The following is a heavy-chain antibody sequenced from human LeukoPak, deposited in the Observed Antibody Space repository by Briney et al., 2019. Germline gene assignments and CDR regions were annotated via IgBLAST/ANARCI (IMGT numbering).Heavy chain of an antibody. D-gene: IGHD2-2*01. CDR2: IYSGGST. J-gene: IGHJ4*02. CDR3: ARGLGYCTSTTCLLPFDY. Sequence: GGSLRLSCAAPGFTFSTYYMTWVRQAPGKGRECVSVIYSGGSTYYADSVKGRFTVSTDNSKNTLYLQMNRLRAEDTAMYYCARGLGYCTSTTCLLPFDYWGQGTLVTVSS. CDR1: GFTFSTYY. V-gene: IGHV3-53*01.